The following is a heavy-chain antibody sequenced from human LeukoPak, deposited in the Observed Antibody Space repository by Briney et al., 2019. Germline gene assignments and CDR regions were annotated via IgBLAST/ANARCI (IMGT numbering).Heavy chain of an antibody. V-gene: IGHV5-51*01. CDR2: IYPGDSDT. J-gene: IGHJ4*02. Sequence: GESLKISCKASGYSFASYWIGWVRQMPGKGLEWMGIIYPGDSDTRYSPSFQGQVTISADKSISTAYLQWSSLKASDTAMYYCAGTNYDILTGYYRGVIYWGQGTLVTVSS. CDR3: AGTNYDILTGYYRGVIY. D-gene: IGHD3-9*01. CDR1: GYSFASYW.